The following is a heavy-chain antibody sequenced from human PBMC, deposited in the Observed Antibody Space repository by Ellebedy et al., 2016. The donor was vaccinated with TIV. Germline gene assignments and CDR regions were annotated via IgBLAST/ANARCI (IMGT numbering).Heavy chain of an antibody. V-gene: IGHV1-24*01. J-gene: IGHJ6*02. CDR2: RDPDDGDI. Sequence: AASVKVSCKVSGHSLSDSSMNWVRQAPGRGLEWMGGRDPDDGDIVYAEKFQGRVTMTGARGTETAYLEVRFLTLEDTAVYYCETVSSCGADCSHFGMDVWGQGTTVTVSS. D-gene: IGHD2-21*02. CDR1: GHSLSDSS. CDR3: ETVSSCGADCSHFGMDV.